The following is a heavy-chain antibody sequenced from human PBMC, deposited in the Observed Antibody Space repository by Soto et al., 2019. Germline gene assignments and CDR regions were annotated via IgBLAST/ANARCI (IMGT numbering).Heavy chain of an antibody. D-gene: IGHD3-10*01. CDR3: SRGILV. J-gene: IGHJ4*02. Sequence: QVQLQESGPGLVKPSQTLSLTCTVSGGSINSGGYCWSWIRQHPGKGLDWIGCISYGGSTSYNPSLKSSVTISVATSKNQFSLKLTSVTASDTAVYYCSRGILVWGQGALITVSS. V-gene: IGHV4-31*03. CDR1: GGSINSGGYC. CDR2: ISYGGST.